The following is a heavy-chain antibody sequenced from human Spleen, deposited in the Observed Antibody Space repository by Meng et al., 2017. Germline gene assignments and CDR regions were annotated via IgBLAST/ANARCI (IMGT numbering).Heavy chain of an antibody. D-gene: IGHD5-18*01. CDR3: SRRINTAGGWFDS. V-gene: IGHV4-30-2*03. CDR2: IDYSGTT. CDR1: GGSFSSGGYS. J-gene: IGHJ5*01. Sequence: QLQLQESGSGLVKPSQTLSLTCPVSGGSFSSGGYSWSWIRQPPGKGLEWVGTIDYSGTTYSNSSLKSRVTISLDTARNQFSLKLTSVTAADTAVYYCSRRINTAGGWFDSWGQGTLVTVSS.